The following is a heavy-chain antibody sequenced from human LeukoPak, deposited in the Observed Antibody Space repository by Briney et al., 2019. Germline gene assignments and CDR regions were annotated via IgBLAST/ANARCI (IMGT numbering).Heavy chain of an antibody. V-gene: IGHV3-23*01. D-gene: IGHD3-10*01. Sequence: GVLRLSCAASGFTFSSYAMSWVRQAPGKGLGWVSAISGSGGSTYYADSVKGRFTISRDNSKNTLYLQMNSLRAEDTAVYYCAKDHYSIGYYYCGMDVWGQGTTVTVSS. CDR2: ISGSGGST. CDR3: AKDHYSIGYYYCGMDV. J-gene: IGHJ6*02. CDR1: GFTFSSYA.